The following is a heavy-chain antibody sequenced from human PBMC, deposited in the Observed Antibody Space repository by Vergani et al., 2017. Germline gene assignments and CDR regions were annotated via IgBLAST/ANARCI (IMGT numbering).Heavy chain of an antibody. D-gene: IGHD5-12*01. Sequence: QVQLQESGPGLVKPSETLSLTCTVSGGSISSYYWSWIRQPPGKGLEWIGYIYYSGSTNYNPSLKSRVTISVDTSKNQFTLKLGSVTAADTAVYYCAREDIVATGIDYWGQGTLVTVSS. CDR2: IYYSGST. V-gene: IGHV4-59*01. CDR1: GGSISSYY. J-gene: IGHJ4*02. CDR3: AREDIVATGIDY.